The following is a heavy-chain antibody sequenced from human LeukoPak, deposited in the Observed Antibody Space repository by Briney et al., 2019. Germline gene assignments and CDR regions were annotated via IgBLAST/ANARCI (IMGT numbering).Heavy chain of an antibody. CDR1: GFTFSDYY. CDR3: AKGVATIRRFDY. CDR2: ISSSGSTI. D-gene: IGHD5-24*01. Sequence: PGGSLRLSCAAPGFTFSDYYMSWIRQAPGKGLEWVSYISSSGSTIYYADSVKGRFTISRDNSKNTLYLQMNSLRAEDTAVYYCAKGVATIRRFDYWGQGTLVTVSS. J-gene: IGHJ4*02. V-gene: IGHV3-11*01.